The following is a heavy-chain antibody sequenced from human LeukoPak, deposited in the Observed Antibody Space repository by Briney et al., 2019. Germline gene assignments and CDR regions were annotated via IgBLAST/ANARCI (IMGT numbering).Heavy chain of an antibody. CDR3: AKPYYDFWSGYHPMGYYFDY. D-gene: IGHD3-3*01. Sequence: PGGSLGLSCAASGFTFSDYYMSWIRQAPGKGLEWVSYISSSGSTIYYADSVKGRFTISRDNAKNSLYLQMNSLRAEDTAVYYYAKPYYDFWSGYHPMGYYFDYWGQGTLVTVSS. V-gene: IGHV3-11*01. J-gene: IGHJ4*02. CDR1: GFTFSDYY. CDR2: ISSSGSTI.